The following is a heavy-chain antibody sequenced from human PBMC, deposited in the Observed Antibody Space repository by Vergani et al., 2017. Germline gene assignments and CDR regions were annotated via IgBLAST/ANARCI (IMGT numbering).Heavy chain of an antibody. CDR3: AKDHHATSYYYYYMDV. CDR2: TWYYGNNK. J-gene: IGHJ6*03. Sequence: QVQLVESGGGVVQPGRSLRLSCAASGFTFNQYGMHWVRQAPGKGLEWVAVTWYYGNNKQYADSVKGRFTISRDNSKSTMYLQMNSLRAEDTAVYYCAKDHHATSYYYYYMDVWGKGTTVTVSS. CDR1: GFTFNQYG. V-gene: IGHV3-33*06.